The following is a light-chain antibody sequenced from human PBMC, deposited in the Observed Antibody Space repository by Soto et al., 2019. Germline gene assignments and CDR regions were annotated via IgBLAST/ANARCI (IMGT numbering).Light chain of an antibody. J-gene: IGKJ1*01. CDR3: QQTYTGRWT. V-gene: IGKV1-39*01. Sequence: DIQVTQSPSSLSASVGDTVRITCRASQNVHGYLNWYQQRPGKAPKLMIYAASTLQRGVPSRFSGGDSGTHFTLTISNLQPDEFATYYCQQTYTGRWTFGQGTKVDIK. CDR2: AAS. CDR1: QNVHGY.